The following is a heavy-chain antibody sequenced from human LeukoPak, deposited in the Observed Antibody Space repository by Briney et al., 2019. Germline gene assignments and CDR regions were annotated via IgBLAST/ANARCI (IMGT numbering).Heavy chain of an antibody. CDR1: GFTFSGSA. CDR2: IRSKANSYAT. V-gene: IGHV3-73*01. J-gene: IGHJ4*02. CDR3: TTDWGLRSYYFDY. Sequence: PGGSLKLSCAASGFTFSGSAMHWVRQASGKGLEWVGRIRSKANSYATAYAASVKGRFTISRDDSKNTAYLQMNSLKTEDTAVYYCTTDWGLRSYYFDYWGQGTLVTVSS. D-gene: IGHD4-17*01.